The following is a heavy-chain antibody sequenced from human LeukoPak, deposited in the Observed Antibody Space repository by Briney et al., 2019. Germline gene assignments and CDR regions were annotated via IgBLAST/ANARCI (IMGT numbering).Heavy chain of an antibody. Sequence: PSETLSLTCAVSGGSFSAYYWSWIRQPPGKGLEWIGEINHSGSTDYNPSLKSRVTISVDTSKNQFSLKLSSVTAADTAVYYCARTFPRIAAGRAPDNNWFDPWGQGTLVTVSS. CDR3: ARTFPRIAAGRAPDNNWFDP. J-gene: IGHJ5*02. V-gene: IGHV4-34*01. CDR2: INHSGST. CDR1: GGSFSAYY. D-gene: IGHD6-13*01.